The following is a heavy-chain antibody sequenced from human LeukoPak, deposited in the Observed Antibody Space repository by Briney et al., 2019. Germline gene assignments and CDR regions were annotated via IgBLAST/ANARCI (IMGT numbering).Heavy chain of an antibody. V-gene: IGHV3-21*01. CDR3: ARGYYDYVWGPDDWSY. J-gene: IGHJ4*02. CDR1: GFTFSSYS. CDR2: ISSSSSYI. Sequence: GGSLRLSCAASGFTFSSYSMNWVRHAPGKGLEWVSSISSSSSYIYYADSVKGRFTISRDNAKNSLYLQMNSLRAEDTAVYYCARGYYDYVWGPDDWSYWGQGTLVTVSS. D-gene: IGHD3-16*01.